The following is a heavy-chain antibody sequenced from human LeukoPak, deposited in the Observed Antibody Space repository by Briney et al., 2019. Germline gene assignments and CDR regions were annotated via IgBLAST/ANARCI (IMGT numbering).Heavy chain of an antibody. V-gene: IGHV3-21*01. Sequence: GGSLRLSCAASGFTFSSYAMHWVRQAPGKGLEWVSSISSSSSYIYYADSVKGRFTISRDNAKNSLYLQMNSLRAEDTAVYYCARDAYGDYGGYWGQGTLVTVSS. CDR2: ISSSSSYI. D-gene: IGHD4-17*01. J-gene: IGHJ4*02. CDR3: ARDAYGDYGGY. CDR1: GFTFSSYA.